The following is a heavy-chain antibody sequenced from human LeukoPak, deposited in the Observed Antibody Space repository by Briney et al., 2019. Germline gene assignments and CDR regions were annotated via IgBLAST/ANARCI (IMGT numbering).Heavy chain of an antibody. CDR1: GGSISSYY. CDR3: ARHLRGEQQLSGFDY. Sequence: PSETLSLTCTVSGGSISSYYWSWIRQPPGKGLEWIGYIYYSGSTKYNPSLRSRVTISADTSKNQFSLKLSSVTAADTAVYYCARHLRGEQQLSGFDYWGHGTPVTVSS. CDR2: IYYSGST. V-gene: IGHV4-59*08. D-gene: IGHD6-13*01. J-gene: IGHJ4*01.